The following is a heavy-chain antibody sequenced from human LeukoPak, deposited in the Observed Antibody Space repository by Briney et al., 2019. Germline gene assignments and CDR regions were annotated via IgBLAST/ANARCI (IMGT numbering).Heavy chain of an antibody. D-gene: IGHD5-24*01. V-gene: IGHV3-13*01. CDR1: GFTFSNYD. CDR2: FGTAGDI. J-gene: IGHJ6*03. CDR3: GRDHGRYYMDV. Sequence: PGGSLRLSCAASGFTFSNYDIHCVRRARGKGLEWVTGFGTAGDIYYPGFVKGRFTLSKEHAQNFFFFAMNHPKGGDTGLYYCGRDHGRYYMDVWGKGTTVTISS.